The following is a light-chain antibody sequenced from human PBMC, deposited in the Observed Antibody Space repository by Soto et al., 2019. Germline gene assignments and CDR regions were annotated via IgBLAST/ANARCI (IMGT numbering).Light chain of an antibody. J-gene: IGKJ1*01. CDR2: SAS. V-gene: IGKV3-20*01. CDR1: QSVTRPF. Sequence: EIVMTQSPATLSVSPGERATLSCRASQSVTRPFLAWYQQKPGQPPRLLIYSASGRESGIRDRFSGSGSGTDFTLTISSLEPEDSAVYYCQQYGSSPRTFGQGTKVDIK. CDR3: QQYGSSPRT.